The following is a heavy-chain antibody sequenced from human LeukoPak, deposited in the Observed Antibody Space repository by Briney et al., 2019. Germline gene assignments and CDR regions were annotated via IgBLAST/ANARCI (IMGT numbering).Heavy chain of an antibody. CDR3: AREEGPYFDC. CDR2: LNWNGDNT. Sequence: GGSLRLSCAASGFTFHDHGMSWVRQAPGKGLEWVSALNWNGDNTGYADSVKGRFTISRDNAKKSLYLQMNSLTAEDTAFYYCAREEGPYFDCWGQGTLVTVSS. J-gene: IGHJ4*02. V-gene: IGHV3-20*04. CDR1: GFTFHDHG.